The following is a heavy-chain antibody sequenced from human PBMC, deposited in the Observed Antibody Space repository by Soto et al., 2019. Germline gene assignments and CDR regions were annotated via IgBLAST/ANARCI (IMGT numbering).Heavy chain of an antibody. CDR1: GGSIRSDGYY. D-gene: IGHD3-10*01. CDR3: ARIVGFGDFYYYMDV. J-gene: IGHJ6*03. Sequence: VQLQESGPGLVRPSQTLSLSCTVSGGSIRSDGYYWSWIRQHPGKGLEWVGYIYHSGSTYNNPSLKSRINISLDTSKKRCTLKVMSVTAADTAVYYCARIVGFGDFYYYMDVWGKGTTVTV. V-gene: IGHV4-31*03. CDR2: IYHSGST.